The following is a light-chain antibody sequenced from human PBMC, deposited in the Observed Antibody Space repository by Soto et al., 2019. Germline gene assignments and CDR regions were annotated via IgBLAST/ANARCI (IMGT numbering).Light chain of an antibody. J-gene: IGKJ5*01. CDR3: QQLNSYPPGT. CDR1: QGISNY. CDR2: TAS. Sequence: DVQLTQSPSFLSASVGDRVTINCRASQGISNYLAWYQQKPGKAPKLLIYTASLLESGVPSRFSGSGSGTDFTLTISSLHPEDFATYYCQQLNSYPPGTFGQGTRLENK. V-gene: IGKV1-9*01.